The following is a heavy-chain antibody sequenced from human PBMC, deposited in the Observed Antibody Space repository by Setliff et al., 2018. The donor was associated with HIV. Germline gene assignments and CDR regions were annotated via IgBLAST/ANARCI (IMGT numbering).Heavy chain of an antibody. CDR3: ARQYYDYVWGTYRSQYYFDN. CDR1: GGSFSDYS. V-gene: IGHV4-34*01. D-gene: IGHD3-16*02. J-gene: IGHJ4*02. Sequence: PSETLSLTCAVYGGSFSDYSWNWIRQPPGKGLEWIGEINHSGSTNCNPSLQSRVTISVDTSKNQFSLKLSSVTAADTAVYYCARQYYDYVWGTYRSQYYFDNWGQGTLVTVSS. CDR2: INHSGST.